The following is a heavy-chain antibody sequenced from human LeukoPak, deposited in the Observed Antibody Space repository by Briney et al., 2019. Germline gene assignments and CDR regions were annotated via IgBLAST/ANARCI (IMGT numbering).Heavy chain of an antibody. CDR2: ISSSSSYI. Sequence: PGGSLRLSCAASGFTFSSYSMNWVRQAPGKGLEWVSSISSSSSYIYHADSVKGRFTISRDNAKNSLYLQMNSLRAEDTAVYYCAAQYSSSSLRYWGQGTLVTVSS. CDR3: AAQYSSSSLRY. J-gene: IGHJ4*02. CDR1: GFTFSSYS. V-gene: IGHV3-21*01. D-gene: IGHD6-6*01.